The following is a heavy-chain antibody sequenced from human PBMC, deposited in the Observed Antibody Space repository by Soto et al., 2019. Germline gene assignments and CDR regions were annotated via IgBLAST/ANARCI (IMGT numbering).Heavy chain of an antibody. Sequence: EVQLLESGGGLVQPGGSLRLSCAASGFTFSSYAMSWVRQAPGKGLEWVSAISGSGGSTYYADSVKGRFTISRDNSRNPRKLQMNSLRAEDTAVYYCAKPCATAMKAARPCFFVYLGQGTLVTVSS. CDR1: GFTFSSYA. CDR2: ISGSGGST. CDR3: AKPCATAMKAARPCFFVY. V-gene: IGHV3-23*01. J-gene: IGHJ4*02. D-gene: IGHD2-2*01.